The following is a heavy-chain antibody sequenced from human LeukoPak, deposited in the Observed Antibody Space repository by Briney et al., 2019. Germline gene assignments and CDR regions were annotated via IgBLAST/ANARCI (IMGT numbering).Heavy chain of an antibody. Sequence: PGGSLRLSCAASGFTFSSYWMHWVRQAPGKGLVWVSRMNSDGSSTDYADSVKGRFTISRGNAKNTLFLQMNSLRAEDTAVYYCARGVIYFDYWGQGTLVTVSS. D-gene: IGHD2-21*01. CDR3: ARGVIYFDY. V-gene: IGHV3-74*01. CDR2: MNSDGSST. CDR1: GFTFSSYW. J-gene: IGHJ4*02.